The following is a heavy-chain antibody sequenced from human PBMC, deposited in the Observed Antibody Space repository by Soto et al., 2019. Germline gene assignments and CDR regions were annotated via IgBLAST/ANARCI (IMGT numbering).Heavy chain of an antibody. D-gene: IGHD3-10*01. V-gene: IGHV3-13*01. CDR1: GFTFSSYD. J-gene: IGHJ6*02. CDR3: ARALTPYYYGSGTWTGYYGMDV. Sequence: GGSLRLSCAASGFTFSSYDMHWVRQATGKGLEWVSAIGTAGDTYYPGSVKGRFTISRENAKNSLYLQMNSLRAEDTAVYYCARALTPYYYGSGTWTGYYGMDVWGQGTTVTVSS. CDR2: IGTAGDT.